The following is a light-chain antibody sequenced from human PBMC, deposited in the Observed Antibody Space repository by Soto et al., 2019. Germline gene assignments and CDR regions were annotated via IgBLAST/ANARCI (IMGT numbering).Light chain of an antibody. CDR1: SGHNNYI. CDR3: ETWDSNAWV. V-gene: IGLV4-60*02. CDR2: IEGSGSF. J-gene: IGLJ3*02. Sequence: QLVLTQSSSASASLGSSVKLTCTLSSGHNNYIIAWHQQQPGKAPRYLMKIEGSGSFNKGSGVPDRFSGYRSGTDRYLTISHVQFDEEADYYCETWDSNAWVFGGGTKVTVL.